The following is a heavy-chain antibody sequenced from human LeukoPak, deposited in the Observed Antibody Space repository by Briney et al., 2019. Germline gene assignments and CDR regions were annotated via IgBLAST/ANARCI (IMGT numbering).Heavy chain of an antibody. Sequence: SETLSLTCTVSGDSLSDHFWTWIWQPAGKGLEWIGRVRWGAAYYNPSLESRVTISLDTSNNHFSLKVTSVTAADTAVYYCARGTERTRISGYYSFDYWGRGILVTVSS. J-gene: IGHJ4*02. V-gene: IGHV4-4*07. D-gene: IGHD5-12*01. CDR1: GDSLSDHF. CDR2: VRWGAA. CDR3: ARGTERTRISGYYSFDY.